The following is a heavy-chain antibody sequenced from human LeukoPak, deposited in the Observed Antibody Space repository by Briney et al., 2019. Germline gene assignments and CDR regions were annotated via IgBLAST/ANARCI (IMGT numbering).Heavy chain of an antibody. V-gene: IGHV3-23*01. J-gene: IGHJ4*02. CDR2: ISGSGGST. Sequence: GGSLRLSCAASGFTFSSYATSWVRQAPGKGLEWVSAISGSGGSTYYADSVKGRFTISRDNSKNTLYLQMNSLRAEDTAVYYCAKDRDEMARTNYFDYWGQGTLVTVSS. D-gene: IGHD5-12*01. CDR3: AKDRDEMARTNYFDY. CDR1: GFTFSSYA.